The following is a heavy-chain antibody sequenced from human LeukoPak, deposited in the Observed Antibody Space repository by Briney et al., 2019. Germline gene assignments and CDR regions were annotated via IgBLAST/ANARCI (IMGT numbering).Heavy chain of an antibody. D-gene: IGHD1-26*01. J-gene: IGHJ6*03. CDR1: GFTFSSYW. V-gene: IGHV3-7*01. CDR3: AKDLGASYYYMDV. Sequence: PGGSLRLSCAASGFTFSSYWMSWVRQAPGKGLQWVANIKETGKETHCVESMKGRFTISSDNAKNSVFLQMSSLRAEDTAVYYCAKDLGASYYYMDVWGKGTTVTISS. CDR2: IKETGKET.